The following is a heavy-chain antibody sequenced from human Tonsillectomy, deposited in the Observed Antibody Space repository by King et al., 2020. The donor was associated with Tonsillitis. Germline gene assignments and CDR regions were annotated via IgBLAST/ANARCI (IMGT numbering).Heavy chain of an antibody. Sequence: VQLQESGPGLVKPSETLSLTCTVSGGSISSYYWNWIRQPPGKGLEWIGIIHYSGSTNYNPSLKSRGTISVEPSKNQFSLKLSSGTAADTAGYYCARPLNPYWYFDLWGRGTLVTVSA. V-gene: IGHV4-59*08. CDR1: GGSISSYY. CDR3: ARPLNPYWYFDL. CDR2: IHYSGST. J-gene: IGHJ2*01.